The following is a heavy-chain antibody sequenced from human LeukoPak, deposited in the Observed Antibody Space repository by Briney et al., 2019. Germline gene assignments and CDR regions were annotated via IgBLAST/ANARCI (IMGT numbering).Heavy chain of an antibody. D-gene: IGHD3-10*01. Sequence: PGGSLRLSCAASGFTFSSYSMNWVRQAPGKGLEWVSSISSSSSYIYYADSVKGRFTISRDNAKNSLYLQMNSLRAEDTAVYYCARDWGSYGSGSYYTQYHFDYWGQGTLVTVSS. J-gene: IGHJ4*02. CDR3: ARDWGSYGSGSYYTQYHFDY. V-gene: IGHV3-21*01. CDR2: ISSSSSYI. CDR1: GFTFSSYS.